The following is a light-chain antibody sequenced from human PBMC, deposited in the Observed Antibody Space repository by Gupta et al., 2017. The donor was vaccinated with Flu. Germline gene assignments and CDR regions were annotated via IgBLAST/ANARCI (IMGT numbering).Light chain of an antibody. V-gene: IGLV3-21*02. J-gene: IGLJ3*02. Sequence: YVLTQAPSVSVAPGQTARLPCGGDEIGRKSVHWYKQAPGQAPVLVVYDDSARPSGIPERFSGSNSGNTATLTISGVEAGDEADYYCQLWDTSRNLPVFGGGTKLTVL. CDR3: QLWDTSRNLPV. CDR1: EIGRKS. CDR2: DDS.